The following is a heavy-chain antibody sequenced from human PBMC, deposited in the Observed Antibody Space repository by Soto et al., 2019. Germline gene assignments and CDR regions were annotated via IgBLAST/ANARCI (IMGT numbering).Heavy chain of an antibody. V-gene: IGHV3-23*01. D-gene: IGHD3-10*01. CDR3: AEENQRFGESLYYFDY. CDR1: GFTFSSYA. CDR2: ISGSGGST. Sequence: PGGSLRLSCAASGFTFSSYAMSWVRQAPGKGLEWVSAISGSGGSTYYADSVKGRFTISRDNSKNTLYLQMNSLRAEDTAVYYCAEENQRFGESLYYFDYWGQGTLVTVSS. J-gene: IGHJ4*02.